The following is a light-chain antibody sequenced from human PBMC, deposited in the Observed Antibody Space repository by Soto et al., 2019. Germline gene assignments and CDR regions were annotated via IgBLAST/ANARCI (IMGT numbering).Light chain of an antibody. V-gene: IGKV1-5*03. CDR1: QSISSW. Sequence: DIQMTQSPSTLSASVGDRVTITCRASQSISSWLAWYQQKPGKAPKLLIYKASSLESGVPSRFSSSGSGTEFTLTITSLQPEDFATYYCQHYNTYPWTFGQGTKVDIK. CDR3: QHYNTYPWT. CDR2: KAS. J-gene: IGKJ1*01.